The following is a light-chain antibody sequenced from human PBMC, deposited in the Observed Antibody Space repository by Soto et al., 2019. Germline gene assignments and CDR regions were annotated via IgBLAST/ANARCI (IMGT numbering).Light chain of an antibody. Sequence: QSALTQPPSASGSPGQSVTISCTGTSSDVGGYNYVSWYQQHPGKAPKLMISAVSERPSGVPDPFSGSKSGNTASLTVSGLQAEDEADYYCSSYAGSDNWVFGRGTKLTVL. CDR3: SSYAGSDNWV. V-gene: IGLV2-8*01. CDR1: SSDVGGYNY. J-gene: IGLJ2*01. CDR2: AVS.